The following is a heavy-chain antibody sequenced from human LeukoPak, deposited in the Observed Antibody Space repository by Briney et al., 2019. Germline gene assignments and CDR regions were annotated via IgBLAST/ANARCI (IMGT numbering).Heavy chain of an antibody. CDR2: INTGGTDT. Sequence: PGGSLRLSCAGSGFTFSSYAMSWVRQAPGKGLEWVVAINTGGTDTYYADSVKGRFTISRDNAENTMFLQMNSLRVDDTAVYYCAKPKLLHAFDFWGQGTMVSVSS. CDR1: GFTFSSYA. D-gene: IGHD2-21*02. V-gene: IGHV3-23*01. J-gene: IGHJ3*01. CDR3: AKPKLLHAFDF.